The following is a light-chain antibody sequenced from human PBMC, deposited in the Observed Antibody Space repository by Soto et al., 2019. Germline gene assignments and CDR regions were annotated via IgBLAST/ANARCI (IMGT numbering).Light chain of an antibody. CDR1: QDISNY. CDR3: QNYNSAPLT. J-gene: IGKJ4*01. V-gene: IGKV1-27*01. CDR2: AAS. Sequence: DIQMTQSPSSLSASVGDRVTITCRASQDISNYLVWYQQKPGKAPKLLIYAASSLQSGVPSRFSGSGSGTDFTLNISRLQPEDVATYYCQNYNSAPLTFGGGNKVEIK.